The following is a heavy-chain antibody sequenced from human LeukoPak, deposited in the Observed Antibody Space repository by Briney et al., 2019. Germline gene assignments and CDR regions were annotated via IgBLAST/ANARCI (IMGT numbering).Heavy chain of an antibody. CDR1: GDSISSYY. D-gene: IGHD6-19*01. Sequence: SETLSLTCTVSGDSISSYYRTWIRQPAGKGLDWIGRIYTSGTTNYNPSLKSRVTISVDKSKNQFSLNLSSVTAADTAVYYCARDRPNLAGILDYWGQGTLVTVSS. CDR3: ARDRPNLAGILDY. V-gene: IGHV4-4*07. J-gene: IGHJ4*02. CDR2: IYTSGTT.